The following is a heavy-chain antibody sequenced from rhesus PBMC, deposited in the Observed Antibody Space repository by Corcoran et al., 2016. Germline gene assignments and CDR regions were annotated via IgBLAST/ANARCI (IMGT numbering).Heavy chain of an antibody. CDR1: GFTFSSYW. Sequence: EVQLVESGGGLAKPGGSLRLSCAASGFTFSSYWMNWVRQTPGKGLEGILAINSGGGSTYYADTVKGRFTISRDNSKNTLSLQMNSLRAEDTAVYYCARGGAAGRDWGQGVLVTVSS. CDR2: INSGGGST. D-gene: IGHD6-13*01. V-gene: IGHV3S42*01. J-gene: IGHJ4*01. CDR3: ARGGAAGRD.